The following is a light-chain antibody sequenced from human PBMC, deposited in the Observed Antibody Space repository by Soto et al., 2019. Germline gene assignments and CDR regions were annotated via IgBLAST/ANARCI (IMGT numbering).Light chain of an antibody. V-gene: IGKV3-20*01. Sequence: IVLTQSPGTLSLSPGERAALSCRASQSISNRYLAWFQKKPGQAPRVLISGAANRATGIPDRFSGSGSGTDFTLTISRLEPDDFAVYFCQQYGVSPPFTFGQGTKVEIK. CDR2: GAA. J-gene: IGKJ2*01. CDR1: QSISNRY. CDR3: QQYGVSPPFT.